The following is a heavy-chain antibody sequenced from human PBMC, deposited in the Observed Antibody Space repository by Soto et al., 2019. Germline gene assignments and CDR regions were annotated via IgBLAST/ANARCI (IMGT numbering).Heavy chain of an antibody. CDR3: ARDNYYGSGSYAAFDI. V-gene: IGHV3-21*01. Sequence: EVQLVESGGGLVKPGGSLRLSCAASGFTFSSYSMNWVRQAPGKGLEWVSSISSSSSYIYYADSVKGRFTISRDNAKNSRYLQMNSLRAEDTAVYYCARDNYYGSGSYAAFDIWGQGTMVTVSS. CDR2: ISSSSSYI. J-gene: IGHJ3*02. D-gene: IGHD3-10*01. CDR1: GFTFSSYS.